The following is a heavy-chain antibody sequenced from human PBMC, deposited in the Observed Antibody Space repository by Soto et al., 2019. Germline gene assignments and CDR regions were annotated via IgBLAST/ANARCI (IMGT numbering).Heavy chain of an antibody. V-gene: IGHV4-34*01. D-gene: IGHD2-2*01. CDR1: GGSFSGYY. CDR3: ASDGFCTSTTCRVGNWFDP. CDR2: INHRGST. J-gene: IGHJ5*02. Sequence: QVQLQQWGAGLLKPSETLSLTCVVYGGSFSGYYWSWIRQSPGKWLEWIGGINHRGSTNYNPSLESRVTISVDTSKNQFSLKLPSVTAADTAMYYCASDGFCTSTTCRVGNWFDPWGQGTLVTVSS.